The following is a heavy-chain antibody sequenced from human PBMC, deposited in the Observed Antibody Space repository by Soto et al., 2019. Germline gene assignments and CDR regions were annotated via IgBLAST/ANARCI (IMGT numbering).Heavy chain of an antibody. CDR2: IIPILGIA. Sequence: QVQLVQSGAEVKKPGSSVKVSCKASGGTFSSYTISWVRQAPGQGLEWMGRIIPILGIANYAQKFQGRVKITADKSTSTAYMELSSLRSEDTAVYYCARGSMVRGVIIAGHMDVWGQGTTVTVSS. D-gene: IGHD3-10*01. CDR1: GGTFSSYT. J-gene: IGHJ6*02. CDR3: ARGSMVRGVIIAGHMDV. V-gene: IGHV1-69*02.